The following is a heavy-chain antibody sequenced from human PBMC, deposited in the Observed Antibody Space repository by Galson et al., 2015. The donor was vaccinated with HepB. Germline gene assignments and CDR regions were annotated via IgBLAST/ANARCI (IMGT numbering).Heavy chain of an antibody. CDR3: ARGGTGWLYGTGSRLDY. V-gene: IGHV4-61*02. D-gene: IGHD3-10*01. Sequence: TLSLTCTVSGGSISSGTYYWNWIRQPAEQGLEWLGRIYSSGTTHYRPSLESRLAILVDTSKNQFSLRLNFVTASDTAVYYCARGGTGWLYGTGSRLDYWGQGILVTVSS. CDR1: GGSISSGTYY. J-gene: IGHJ4*02. CDR2: IYSSGTT.